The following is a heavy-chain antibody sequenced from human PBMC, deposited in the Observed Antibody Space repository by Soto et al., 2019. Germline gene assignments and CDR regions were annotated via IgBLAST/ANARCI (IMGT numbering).Heavy chain of an antibody. J-gene: IGHJ4*02. V-gene: IGHV4-59*11. D-gene: IGHD6-19*01. CDR2: IYYSGTT. CDR1: DGSISSRY. CDR3: ARMLGPGLSVSYFDY. Sequence: SETLSLTCNVSDGSISSRYWTWIRQPPGKGLDWIGYIYYSGTTNYNPSLKGRATISLDTSKNQFSLKLKSVSAADTAVYYCARMLGPGLSVSYFDYWGQGALVTAPQ.